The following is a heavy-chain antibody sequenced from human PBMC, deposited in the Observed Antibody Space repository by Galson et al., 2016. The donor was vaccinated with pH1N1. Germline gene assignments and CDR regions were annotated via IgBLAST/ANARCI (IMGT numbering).Heavy chain of an antibody. Sequence: ETLSLTCTVSGGSISSYDWSWIRQPPGKGLEWIGYISYSGSTNYNPSLKSRVTISVDTSKNQFSLKLSSVTASDPAVYYCATSSSGDYVGWFDPWGQGTLVTVSS. CDR2: ISYSGST. CDR1: GGSISSYD. CDR3: ATSSSGDYVGWFDP. J-gene: IGHJ5*02. D-gene: IGHD4-17*01. V-gene: IGHV4-59*01.